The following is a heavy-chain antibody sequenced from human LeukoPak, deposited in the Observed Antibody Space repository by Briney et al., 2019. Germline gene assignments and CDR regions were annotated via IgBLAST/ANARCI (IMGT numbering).Heavy chain of an antibody. CDR1: GGTFSNYA. J-gene: IGHJ5*02. Sequence: ASVKVSCKASGGTFSNYAINWMRQAPGQGLEWLGGIITNFGTTNYAQKYQGRVTITADESTSTVYMELSSLRSEDTAVYYCAIEGSSSSHWFDPWGQGTLVTVSS. CDR2: IITNFGTT. CDR3: AIEGSSSSHWFDP. V-gene: IGHV1-69*13. D-gene: IGHD6-6*01.